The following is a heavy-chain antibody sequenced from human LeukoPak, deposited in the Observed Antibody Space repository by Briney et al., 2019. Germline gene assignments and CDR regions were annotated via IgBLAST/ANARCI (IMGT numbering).Heavy chain of an antibody. CDR3: ARGGRTTWHGMDV. CDR2: ILYDGSNK. CDR1: GFTFSTYG. J-gene: IGHJ6*02. V-gene: IGHV3-33*01. D-gene: IGHD4-17*01. Sequence: GGSLRLSCEASGFTFSTYGMHWVRQAPGKGLEWVAVILYDGSNKNYADSVKGRFTISRDNSKNTLYLQMNSLRAEDTAVYYCARGGRTTWHGMDVWGQGTTVTVSS.